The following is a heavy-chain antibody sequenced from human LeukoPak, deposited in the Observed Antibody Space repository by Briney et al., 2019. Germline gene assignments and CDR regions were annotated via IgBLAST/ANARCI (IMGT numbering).Heavy chain of an antibody. V-gene: IGHV4-4*09. CDR2: IYTSGST. Sequence: SETLSLTCTVSGGSISSYYWSWIRQPPGKGLGWIGYIYTSGSTNYNPSLKSRVTISVDTSKNQFSLKLSSVTAADTAVYYCARHLGYCTNGVCGAFDIWGQGTMVTVSS. J-gene: IGHJ3*02. D-gene: IGHD2-8*01. CDR1: GGSISSYY. CDR3: ARHLGYCTNGVCGAFDI.